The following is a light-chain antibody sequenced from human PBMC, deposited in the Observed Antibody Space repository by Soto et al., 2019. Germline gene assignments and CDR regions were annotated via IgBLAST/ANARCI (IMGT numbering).Light chain of an antibody. CDR2: DVS. CDR3: CSYVGWYSLI. CDR1: SSDVGGYNY. Sequence: QSALTQPRSVSGSPGQSVTISCTGTSSDVGGYNYVSWYQQHPGKAPQLMIFDVSKRPSGVPDRFAGSKSGNTASLTISGLQAEDEADYYCCSYVGWYSLIFGGGTKLTVL. V-gene: IGLV2-11*01. J-gene: IGLJ2*01.